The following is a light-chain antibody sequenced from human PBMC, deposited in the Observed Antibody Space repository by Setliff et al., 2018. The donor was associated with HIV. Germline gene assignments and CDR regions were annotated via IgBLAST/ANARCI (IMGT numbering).Light chain of an antibody. CDR2: SNI. CDR3: AAWDDTVNGYV. Sequence: QSVLTQPPSASGTPGQRVTISCSGSRSNIGRNSVTWYQQFPGAAPKLPIYSNIQQPSGVPDRFSGSKSGSSASLAISGLQSEDEADYYCAAWDDTVNGYVFGTGTKVTVL. J-gene: IGLJ1*01. CDR1: RSNIGRNS. V-gene: IGLV1-44*01.